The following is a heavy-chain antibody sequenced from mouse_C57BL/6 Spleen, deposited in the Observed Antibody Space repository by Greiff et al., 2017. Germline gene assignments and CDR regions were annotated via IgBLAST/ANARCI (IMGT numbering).Heavy chain of an antibody. CDR2: IYPGDGDT. CDR1: GYAFSSYW. V-gene: IGHV1-80*01. CDR3: ARGDDYDVPYYFDY. D-gene: IGHD2-4*01. Sequence: VKLQESGAELVKPGASVKISCKASGYAFSSYWMNWVKQRPGKGLEWIGQIYPGDGDTNYNGKFKGKATLTADKSSSTAYMQLSSLTSEDSAVYFCARGDDYDVPYYFDYWGQGTTLTVSS. J-gene: IGHJ2*01.